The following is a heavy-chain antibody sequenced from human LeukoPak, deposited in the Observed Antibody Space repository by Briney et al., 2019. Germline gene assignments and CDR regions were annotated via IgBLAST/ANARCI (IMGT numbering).Heavy chain of an antibody. CDR2: IIPIFGTA. D-gene: IGHD3-9*01. J-gene: IGHJ4*02. V-gene: IGHV1-69*06. Sequence: ASVKVSCKASGGTFSSYAISWVRQAPGQGLEWMGGIIPIFGTANYAQKFQGRVTITADKSTSTAYMELSSLRSEDTAVYYCARGARGYDILTGYYPTEFGYWGQGTLVTVSS. CDR3: ARGARGYDILTGYYPTEFGY. CDR1: GGTFSSYA.